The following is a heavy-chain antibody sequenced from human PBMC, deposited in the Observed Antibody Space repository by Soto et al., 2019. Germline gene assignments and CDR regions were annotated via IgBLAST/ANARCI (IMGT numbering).Heavy chain of an antibody. V-gene: IGHV4-59*08. CDR1: GDSISSYY. Sequence: QVQLQESGPGLVKPSETLSLTCTVSGDSISSYYWSWIRQPPGKGLEWIGYIHYSGSTNYNPSLTRRATISVDTSKNQFSLSLSSVTAADTAVYYCARHDTLHGGCDYWGQGTLVTVSS. CDR2: IHYSGST. CDR3: ARHDTLHGGCDY. J-gene: IGHJ4*02. D-gene: IGHD5-12*01.